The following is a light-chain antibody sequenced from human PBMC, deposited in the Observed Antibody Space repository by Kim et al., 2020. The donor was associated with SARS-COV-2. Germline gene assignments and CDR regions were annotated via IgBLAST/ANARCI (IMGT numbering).Light chain of an antibody. CDR3: QKYNSAPLT. Sequence: ASVCDRVTITGRASQGISNYLAWYQQKPGKVPKLLIYAASTLLSGVPSRFSGSGSVTDFTLTISSLQPEDVATYYCQKYNSAPLTFGGGTKVDIK. J-gene: IGKJ4*01. V-gene: IGKV1-27*01. CDR2: AAS. CDR1: QGISNY.